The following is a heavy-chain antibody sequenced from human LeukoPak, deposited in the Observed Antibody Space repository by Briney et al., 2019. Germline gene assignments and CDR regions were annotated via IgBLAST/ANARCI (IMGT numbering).Heavy chain of an antibody. CDR1: GFTFSSYW. J-gene: IGHJ3*02. Sequence: GGSLRLSCAASGFTFSSYWMSWVRQAPGKGLEWVANIKQDGSEKYYVDSVKGRFTISRDNAKNSLYLQMNSLRAEDTAVYYCARDPQGGYDFWSGYYMGAFDIWGQGTMVTVSS. CDR3: ARDPQGGYDFWSGYYMGAFDI. CDR2: IKQDGSEK. D-gene: IGHD3-3*01. V-gene: IGHV3-7*01.